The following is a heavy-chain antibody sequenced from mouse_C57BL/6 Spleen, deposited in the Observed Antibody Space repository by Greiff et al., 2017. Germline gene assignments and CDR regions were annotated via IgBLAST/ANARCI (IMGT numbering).Heavy chain of an antibody. D-gene: IGHD3-1*01. J-gene: IGHJ3*01. Sequence: VQLQQPGAELVRPGSSVKLSCKASGYTFTSYWMDWVKQRPGQGLEWIGNIYPSDSETNYNQKFKDKATLTVDKSSSTAYMQLSSLTSEDSAVYYCARLGGYRIAYWGQGTLVTVSA. CDR3: ARLGGYRIAY. CDR1: GYTFTSYW. CDR2: IYPSDSET. V-gene: IGHV1-61*01.